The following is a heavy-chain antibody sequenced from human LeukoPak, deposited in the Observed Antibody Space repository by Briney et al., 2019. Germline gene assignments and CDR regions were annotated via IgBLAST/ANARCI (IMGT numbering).Heavy chain of an antibody. CDR1: GYSISSGYY. V-gene: IGHV4-28*01. J-gene: IGHJ4*02. Sequence: SETLSLTCTVSGYSISSGYYWGWIRQPPGKGLEWIGYIYHSGSTYYNPSLKSRVTMSVDTSKNQFSLKLSSVTAVDTAVYYCARTHSSGFSFDYWGQGTLVTVSS. D-gene: IGHD6-19*01. CDR2: IYHSGST. CDR3: ARTHSSGFSFDY.